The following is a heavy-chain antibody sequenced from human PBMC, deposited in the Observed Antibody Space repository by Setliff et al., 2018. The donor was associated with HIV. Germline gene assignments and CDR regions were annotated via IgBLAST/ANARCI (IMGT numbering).Heavy chain of an antibody. Sequence: PSETLSLTCSVSADSVTSYSWEWIRQPPGRRLEWIGSVSTTDGATYNPSRQSRVSVSVDPSKKQVYLHLTSVTAADPAVYYCSSGSAAGTGLPPRDSWGQGTMVTVSS. J-gene: IGHJ3*01. V-gene: IGHV4-4*08. D-gene: IGHD1-1*01. CDR1: ADSVTSYS. CDR3: SSGSAAGTGLPPRDS. CDR2: VSTTDGA.